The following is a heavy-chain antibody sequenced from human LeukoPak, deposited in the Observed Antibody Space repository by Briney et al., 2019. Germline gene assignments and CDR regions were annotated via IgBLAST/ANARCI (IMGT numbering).Heavy chain of an antibody. CDR2: ISSSGSHI. D-gene: IGHD2-21*01. CDR1: GFTFSSYS. V-gene: IGHV3-21*01. J-gene: IGHJ1*01. Sequence: GGSLRLSCAASGFTFSSYSMTWVRQAPGKGLEWVSSISSSGSHIYYADSVKGRFTISRDNAKNSLYLQMNSLRAEDTAVYYCASLAKMSWGQGTLVTVSS. CDR3: ASLAKMS.